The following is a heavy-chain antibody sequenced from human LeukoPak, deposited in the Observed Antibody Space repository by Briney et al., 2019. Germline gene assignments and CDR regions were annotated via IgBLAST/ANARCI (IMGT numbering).Heavy chain of an antibody. Sequence: GGSLILSCAASRFTFTNYAMSWVRQAPGKGLEWVSSISVGGGATYYADSVKGRFTISRDNAKNSLFLQMNSLRAEDTAVYYCGAAYSGSSPFDYWGQGTLVTVSS. V-gene: IGHV3-23*01. CDR1: RFTFTNYA. J-gene: IGHJ4*02. CDR2: ISVGGGAT. D-gene: IGHD1-26*01. CDR3: GAAYSGSSPFDY.